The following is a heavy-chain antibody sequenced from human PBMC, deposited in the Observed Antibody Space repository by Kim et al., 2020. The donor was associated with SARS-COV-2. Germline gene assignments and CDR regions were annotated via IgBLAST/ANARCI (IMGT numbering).Heavy chain of an antibody. CDR3: ASTYSSSWSGFDY. D-gene: IGHD6-13*01. CDR2: IYYSGST. J-gene: IGHJ4*02. CDR1: GGSISSGGYY. Sequence: SETLSLTCTVSGGSISSGGYYWSWIRQHPGKGLEWIGYIYYSGSTYYNPSLKSRVTISVDTSKNQFSLKLSSVTAADTAVYYCASTYSSSWSGFDYWGQGTLVTVSS. V-gene: IGHV4-31*03.